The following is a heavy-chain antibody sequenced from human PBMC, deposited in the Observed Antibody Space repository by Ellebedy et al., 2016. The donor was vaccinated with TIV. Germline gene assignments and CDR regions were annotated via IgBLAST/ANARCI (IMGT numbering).Heavy chain of an antibody. CDR2: IYPGDSDT. CDR3: ARIQLWFSRGAGDY. Sequence: GGSLRLSXKGSGYSFTSYWIGWVRQMPGKGLEWMGIIYPGDSDTRYSPSFQGQVTISADKSISTAYLQWSSLKASDTAMYYCARIQLWFSRGAGDYWGQGTLVTVSS. CDR1: GYSFTSYW. D-gene: IGHD5-18*01. V-gene: IGHV5-51*01. J-gene: IGHJ4*02.